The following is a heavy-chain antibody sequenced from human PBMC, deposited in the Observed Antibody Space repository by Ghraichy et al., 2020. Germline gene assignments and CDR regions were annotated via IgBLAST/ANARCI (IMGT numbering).Heavy chain of an antibody. CDR2: ITSGGGST. J-gene: IGHJ2*01. CDR3: ARYGGSFIRGYRRYLDL. Sequence: GSLRLSCAASGFTFSSSAMSWVRQAPGKGLEWVSSITSGGGSTYYADSAKGRFTISRDNSKNTLYLQMNSLRDEDTAVYYCARYGGSFIRGYRRYLDLWGRGTLVTVSS. V-gene: IGHV3-23*01. CDR1: GFTFSSSA. D-gene: IGHD2-15*01.